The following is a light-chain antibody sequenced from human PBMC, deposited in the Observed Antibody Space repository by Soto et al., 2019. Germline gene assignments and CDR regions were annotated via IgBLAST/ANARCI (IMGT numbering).Light chain of an antibody. CDR3: QQLNSYPPT. CDR1: QGISSY. Sequence: IQLTQSPSSLSASVGDRVTITCRASQGISSYLAWYQQKPGKAPNLLIYAASTLQSGVPSRFSGSGSGTDFTLTISSLQPEDFATYYCQQLNSYPPTFGGGNKVEIK. V-gene: IGKV1-9*01. J-gene: IGKJ4*01. CDR2: AAS.